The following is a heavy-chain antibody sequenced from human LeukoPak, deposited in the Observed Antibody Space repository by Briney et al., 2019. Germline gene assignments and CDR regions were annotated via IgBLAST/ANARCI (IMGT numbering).Heavy chain of an antibody. CDR3: ARGKRRTYSSGWYGLPYFDY. J-gene: IGHJ4*02. V-gene: IGHV4-34*01. CDR1: GGSFCGYY. CDR2: MYHSGST. Sequence: SETLTLTCAVYGGSFCGYYGSWLRQPPGKGREWLGEMYHSGSTNYNPSLNSRFNISVDTSKNQFSLKLSSVTAADTAVYYCARGKRRTYSSGWYGLPYFDYWGQGTLVTVSS. D-gene: IGHD6-19*01.